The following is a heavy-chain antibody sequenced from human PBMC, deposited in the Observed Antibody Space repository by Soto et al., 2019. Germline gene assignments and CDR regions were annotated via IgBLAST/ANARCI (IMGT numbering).Heavy chain of an antibody. Sequence: EVQLVESGGGLVKPGGSLRLSCAASGFTFSNAWMSWVRQAPGKGLEWVGRIKSKTDGGTTDYAAPVKGRFTISRDDSKNTLYLQMNSLKTEDTAVYYCTMGIVVVVAATPAEYFQHWGQGTLVTVSS. J-gene: IGHJ1*01. CDR1: GFTFSNAW. CDR3: TMGIVVVVAATPAEYFQH. CDR2: IKSKTDGGTT. D-gene: IGHD2-15*01. V-gene: IGHV3-15*01.